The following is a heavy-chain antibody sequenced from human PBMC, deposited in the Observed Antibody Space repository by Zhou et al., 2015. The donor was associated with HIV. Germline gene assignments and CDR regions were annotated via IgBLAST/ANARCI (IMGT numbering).Heavy chain of an antibody. J-gene: IGHJ4*02. D-gene: IGHD6-13*01. Sequence: QVQLVQSGAEVKKPGSSVKVSCKASGGTFSSYTISWVRQAPGQGLEWMGRIIPILGIANYAQKFQGRVTITADKSTSTAYMELSSLRSEDTAVYYCARDSRDSSSYYHVIDYWGQGTLVTVSS. CDR3: ARDSRDSSSYYHVIDY. CDR2: IIPILGIA. CDR1: GGTFSSYT. V-gene: IGHV1-69*09.